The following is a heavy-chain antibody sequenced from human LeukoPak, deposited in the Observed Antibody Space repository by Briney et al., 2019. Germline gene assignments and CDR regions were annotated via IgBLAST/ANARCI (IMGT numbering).Heavy chain of an antibody. CDR3: ARDYRDIVVVPAAMELGAFDI. D-gene: IGHD2-2*01. J-gene: IGHJ3*02. CDR1: GGPISSYY. V-gene: IGHV4-59*12. Sequence: SETLSLTCTVSGGPISSYYWSWIRQPPGKGLEWIGYIYYSGSTNYNPSLKSRVTISVDTSKNQFSLKLSSVTAADTAVYYCARDYRDIVVVPAAMELGAFDIWGQGTMVTVSS. CDR2: IYYSGST.